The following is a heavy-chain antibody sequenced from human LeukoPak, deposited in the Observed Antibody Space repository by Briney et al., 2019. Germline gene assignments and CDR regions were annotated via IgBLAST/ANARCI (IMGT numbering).Heavy chain of an antibody. CDR2: ISRSSGSI. D-gene: IGHD5-24*01. V-gene: IGHV3-48*04. CDR3: VRVKKSFAELPHSDY. CDR1: GFIFGSYS. Sequence: GGSLRLSCAASGFIFGSYSMNWVRQAPGKGLEWVSYISRSSGSIYYADSVKGRFTISRDNAKNSLYLQMNSLRAEDAAIYYCVRVKKSFAELPHSDYWGQGALVTVSS. J-gene: IGHJ4*02.